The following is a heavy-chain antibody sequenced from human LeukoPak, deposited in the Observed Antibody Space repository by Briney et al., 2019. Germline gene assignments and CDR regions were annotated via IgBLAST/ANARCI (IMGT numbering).Heavy chain of an antibody. CDR1: GYTFTSYG. D-gene: IGHD1-14*01. CDR3: AKGPERGCLDY. CDR2: ISAYNGNT. Sequence: GASVKVSCKASGYTFTSYGIAWVRQAPGQGLEWMGWISAYNGNTNYAQKVQGRVTMTTDTSTTTAYMELRSLRSDDTAAYYCAKGPERGCLDYWGQGTLVTVSS. J-gene: IGHJ4*02. V-gene: IGHV1-18*01.